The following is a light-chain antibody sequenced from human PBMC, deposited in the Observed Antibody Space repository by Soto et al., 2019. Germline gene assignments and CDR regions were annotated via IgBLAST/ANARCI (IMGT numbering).Light chain of an antibody. CDR3: AAWDDSLNGHVV. Sequence: QSVLTQPPSASGTPGQRVTISCSGSSSNIGSNTVNWYQQLPGTAPKLLIYSNNQRPSGVPERFSGSKAGTSASLAISGLHCDDEADYYCAAWDDSLNGHVVFGGGTKLTVL. J-gene: IGLJ2*01. CDR1: SSNIGSNT. CDR2: SNN. V-gene: IGLV1-44*01.